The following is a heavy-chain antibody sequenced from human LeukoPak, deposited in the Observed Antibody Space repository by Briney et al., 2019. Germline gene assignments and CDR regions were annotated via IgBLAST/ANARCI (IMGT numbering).Heavy chain of an antibody. V-gene: IGHV3-21*01. J-gene: IGHJ6*03. Sequence: PGGSLRLSCAASGFTFSSYSMNWVRQAPGKGLEWVSSISSSSSDIYYADSVKGGFTISREKAKNSLYMQMNRLRAEDTAVYYCARETGGYCTNGVCYTSYYYYMDVWGKGTTVTVSS. CDR1: GFTFSSYS. D-gene: IGHD2-8*01. CDR3: ARETGGYCTNGVCYTSYYYYMDV. CDR2: ISSSSSDI.